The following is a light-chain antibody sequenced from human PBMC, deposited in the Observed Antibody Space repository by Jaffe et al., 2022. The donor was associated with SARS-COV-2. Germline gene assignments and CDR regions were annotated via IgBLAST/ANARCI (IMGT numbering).Light chain of an antibody. V-gene: IGLV2-14*01. J-gene: IGLJ2*01. CDR3: SSFTSNLTVV. Sequence: QSALTQPASVSGSPGQSITISCTGTSSDVGDYNYVSWYQQLPDKAPKLLIYEVTNRPSGVPDRFSGSKSGNTASLTISGLQAEDEADYYCSSFTSNLTVVFGEGTQLTVL. CDR1: SSDVGDYNY. CDR2: EVT.